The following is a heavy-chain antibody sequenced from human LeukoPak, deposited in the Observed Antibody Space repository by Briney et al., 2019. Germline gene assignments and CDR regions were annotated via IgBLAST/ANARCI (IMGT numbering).Heavy chain of an antibody. D-gene: IGHD4-17*01. CDR1: GFTFTSYG. J-gene: IGHJ4*02. Sequence: PGRSLKLSCAASGFTFTSYGMHWVRQAPGKGLEWVAGIWYDGSKKYYADSVKGRFTISRDESKNTLYLQMNSLRAEDTAVYYCVRDHDYGDYDLLGYWGQGTLVTVSS. V-gene: IGHV3-33*01. CDR2: IWYDGSKK. CDR3: VRDHDYGDYDLLGY.